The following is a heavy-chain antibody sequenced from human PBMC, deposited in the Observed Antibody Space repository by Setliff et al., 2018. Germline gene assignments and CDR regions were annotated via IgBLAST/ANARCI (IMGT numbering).Heavy chain of an antibody. J-gene: IGHJ4*02. CDR3: VRAGSGIGGDLDY. D-gene: IGHD3-10*01. CDR1: GYSFLIYW. V-gene: IGHV5-51*01. CDR2: IYPGDSDI. Sequence: GESLTLSCQASGYSFLIYWIGWVRQMPGKGLEWMGIIYPGDSDIRYSPSFEGQVTISADKSITTAYLQWSSLKASDTATYFCVRAGSGIGGDLDYWGQGTLVTVSS.